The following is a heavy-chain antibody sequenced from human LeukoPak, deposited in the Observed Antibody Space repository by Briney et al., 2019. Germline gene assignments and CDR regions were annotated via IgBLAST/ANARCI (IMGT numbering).Heavy chain of an antibody. CDR3: ARADGSTILGAFDI. V-gene: IGHV3-30*03. CDR1: GFTFSSYG. D-gene: IGHD5-24*01. CDR2: IPYDGSNK. Sequence: GGSLRLSCAASGFTFSSYGMHWVRQAPGKGLEWVAVIPYDGSNKYYADSVKGRFTISRDNSKNTLYLQMNSLRAEDTAVYYCARADGSTILGAFDIWGQGTMVTVSS. J-gene: IGHJ3*02.